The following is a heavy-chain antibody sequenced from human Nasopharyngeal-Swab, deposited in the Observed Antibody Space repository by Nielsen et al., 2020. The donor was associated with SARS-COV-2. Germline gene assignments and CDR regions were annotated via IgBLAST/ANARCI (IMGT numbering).Heavy chain of an antibody. J-gene: IGHJ3*02. Sequence: GGSLRLSCAASGFTFSSYSMNWVRQAPGKGLEWVSYISSSRTIYYADSVKGRFTISRDNDKNSLYLQMNSLRDEDTAVYYCVRDGYSSSWYAFDIWGQGTMVTVSS. CDR1: GFTFSSYS. V-gene: IGHV3-48*02. D-gene: IGHD6-6*01. CDR3: VRDGYSSSWYAFDI. CDR2: ISSSRTI.